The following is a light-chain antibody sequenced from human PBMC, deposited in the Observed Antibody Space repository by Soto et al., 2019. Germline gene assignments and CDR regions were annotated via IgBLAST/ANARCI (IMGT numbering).Light chain of an antibody. V-gene: IGKV2-28*01. J-gene: IGKJ4*01. CDR3: MQGLQTPLT. CDR1: QSLLHSNGYIY. Sequence: IVMAQSPLSLSVTPGEPASISCRSSQSLLHSNGYIYLHWYLQKPGQSPQLLIYLGFNRASGXXXXXXXXXXXXXXXXXXRRVEAEDVGVYYCMQGLQTPLTFGGGTKVEIK. CDR2: LGF.